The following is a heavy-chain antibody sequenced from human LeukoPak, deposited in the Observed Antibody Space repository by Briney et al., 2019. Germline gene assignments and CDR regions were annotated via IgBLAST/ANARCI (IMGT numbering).Heavy chain of an antibody. J-gene: IGHJ5*02. D-gene: IGHD3-22*01. CDR1: GGSISSGDYY. CDR3: ARPYYYDSRIDP. V-gene: IGHV4-30-4*01. Sequence: SETLSLTCTVSGGSISSGDYYWSWIRQPPGKGLEWIAYMYYSGSAYYNPSLKSRVTMSADTSKNQLSLKLSSVTAADTAVYYCARPYYYDSRIDPWGQGTLVTVSS. CDR2: MYYSGSA.